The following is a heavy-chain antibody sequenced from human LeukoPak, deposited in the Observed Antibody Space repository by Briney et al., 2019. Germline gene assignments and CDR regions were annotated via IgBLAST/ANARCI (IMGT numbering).Heavy chain of an antibody. CDR2: INHSGST. D-gene: IGHD3-10*01. J-gene: IGHJ6*02. CDR1: GGSFSGYY. V-gene: IGHV4-34*01. Sequence: PSETLSLTCAVYGGSFSGYYWSWIRQPPGKGLEWIGEINHSGSTNYNPSLKSRVTISVDTSKNQFSLKLSSVTAADTAVYYCARGRSRRQQYYYGSGSYYKDYYYGMDVWGQGTTVTVSS. CDR3: ARGRSRRQQYYYGSGSYYKDYYYGMDV.